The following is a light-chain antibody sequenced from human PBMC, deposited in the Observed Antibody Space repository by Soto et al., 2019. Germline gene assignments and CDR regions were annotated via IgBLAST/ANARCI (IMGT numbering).Light chain of an antibody. CDR1: QSVSSY. V-gene: IGKV3-11*01. J-gene: IGKJ2*01. CDR3: QQGSNWPPGT. CDR2: DAS. Sequence: EIVLTQSPATLSLSPGERATLSCRASQSVSSYLAWYQQKPGQAPRLLIYDASNRATGIPARFSGSGSGTDFTLTISSLEPEDFAVYYCQQGSNWPPGTFGQGTKLEIK.